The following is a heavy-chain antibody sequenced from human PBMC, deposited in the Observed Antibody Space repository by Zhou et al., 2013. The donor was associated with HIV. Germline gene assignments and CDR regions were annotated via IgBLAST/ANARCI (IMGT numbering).Heavy chain of an antibody. Sequence: QAQLVQSGAEVKKPGASVKVSCKVSGYTLSELSIHWVRQAPGGGLEWVGRFDPHNRETTYGQTFQGRITMTTDTSTSTAYMEVRSLRSDDTAVYYCARDGSLDQWGQGTRVTVSS. J-gene: IGHJ4*02. D-gene: IGHD6-19*01. CDR3: ARDGSLDQ. V-gene: IGHV1-24*01. CDR1: GYTLSELS. CDR2: FDPHNRET.